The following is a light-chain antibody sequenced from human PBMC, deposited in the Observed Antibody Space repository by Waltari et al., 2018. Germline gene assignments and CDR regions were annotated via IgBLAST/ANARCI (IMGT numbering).Light chain of an antibody. CDR3: SSYTSSSTWV. CDR2: DVT. Sequence: QSALTQPASVSASPGQSIAISCTGTSSDVGGYDYFSWYQHHPGKAPKLIIYDVTKRPSGVSDRFSGSKSGNTASLTISGLQAEDEADFYCSSYTSSSTWVFGGGTKLTVL. CDR1: SSDVGGYDY. V-gene: IGLV2-14*03. J-gene: IGLJ3*02.